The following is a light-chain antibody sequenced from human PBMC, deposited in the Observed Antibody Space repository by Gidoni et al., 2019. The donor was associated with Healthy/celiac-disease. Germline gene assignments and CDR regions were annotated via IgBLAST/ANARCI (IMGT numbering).Light chain of an antibody. J-gene: IGKJ3*01. CDR1: QSVSSY. CDR2: DAS. CDR3: QQRSNWPPLFT. Sequence: EIVLPQSPATLSLSPGERATLSCRASQSVSSYLAWYQQKPGQAPRLLIYDASNRATGIPARLSGSGSGTDFTLTISSLEPEDVAVYYCQQRSNWPPLFTFGPGTKVDIK. V-gene: IGKV3-11*01.